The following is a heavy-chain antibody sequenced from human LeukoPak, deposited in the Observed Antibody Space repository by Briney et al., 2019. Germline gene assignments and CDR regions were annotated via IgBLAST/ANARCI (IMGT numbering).Heavy chain of an antibody. CDR1: GGSFSGYY. V-gene: IGHV4-34*01. D-gene: IGHD6-13*01. Sequence: SETLSLTCAVYGGSFSGYYWSWIRQAPGKGLEWIGEMNHSGSTNYNPSLKSRVTISVDTSKNQFSLKLSSVTAADTAVYYCARGYSSSWLYYYGMDVWGQGTTVTVSS. CDR2: MNHSGST. CDR3: ARGYSSSWLYYYGMDV. J-gene: IGHJ6*02.